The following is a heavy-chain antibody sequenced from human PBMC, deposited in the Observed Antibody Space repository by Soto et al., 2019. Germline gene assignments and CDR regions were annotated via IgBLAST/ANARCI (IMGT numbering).Heavy chain of an antibody. D-gene: IGHD2-15*01. J-gene: IGHJ5*02. Sequence: SETLSLTCAVSGGSISSGGYSWSWIRQPPGKGLEWIGYIYHSGSTNYNPSLKSRVTISVDTSKNQFSLKLNSVTAADTAVYYCARSGYCSCGRCYWDNWFDPWGQGTLVTVSS. CDR2: IYHSGST. CDR3: ARSGYCSCGRCYWDNWFDP. CDR1: GGSISSGGYS. V-gene: IGHV4-30-2*02.